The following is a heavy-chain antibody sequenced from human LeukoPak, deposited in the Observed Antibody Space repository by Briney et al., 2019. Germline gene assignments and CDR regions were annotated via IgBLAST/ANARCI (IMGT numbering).Heavy chain of an antibody. CDR3: ARRKFLGWFDP. J-gene: IGHJ5*02. CDR2: LNPNSGNA. CDR1: GYIFTTYD. Sequence: GASVKVSCKASGYIFTTYDIGWVRQATAQGLEWMGWLNPNSGNAGYAQKFQGRVTISRNTSISTAYMELSSLRSDDTAIYYCARRKFLGWFDPWGQGTLVTVSS. V-gene: IGHV1-8*03. D-gene: IGHD7-27*01.